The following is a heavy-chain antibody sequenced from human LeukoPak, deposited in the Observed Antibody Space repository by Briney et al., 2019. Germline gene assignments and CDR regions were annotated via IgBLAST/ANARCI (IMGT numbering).Heavy chain of an antibody. CDR1: GFTFSSYA. V-gene: IGHV3-23*01. J-gene: IGHJ3*02. CDR2: IGCSGGST. CDR3: GKNRYSGSLSPFDI. Sequence: GGSLRLSCAASGFTFSSYAMNWVRQAPGKGLEWVSTIGCSGGSTYYADSVKGRFTISRDNSKNTLYLQMNSLRAEDTAVYYCGKNRYSGSLSPFDIWGQGTMVTVSS. D-gene: IGHD1-26*01.